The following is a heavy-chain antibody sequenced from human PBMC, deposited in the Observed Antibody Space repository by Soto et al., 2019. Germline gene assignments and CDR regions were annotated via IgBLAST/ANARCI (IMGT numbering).Heavy chain of an antibody. V-gene: IGHV3-53*01. Sequence: EVQLVESGGGLIQPGGSLRLACAASGLSVDINYMNWVRQAPGKGLEWVSVISADGRIDYADSVKGRFTISRDISKDTVFLQMNSLRVGDTAIYYCTRERWTGMDVWGQGTTVIVSS. D-gene: IGHD1-1*01. CDR3: TRERWTGMDV. CDR2: ISADGRI. CDR1: GLSVDINY. J-gene: IGHJ6*02.